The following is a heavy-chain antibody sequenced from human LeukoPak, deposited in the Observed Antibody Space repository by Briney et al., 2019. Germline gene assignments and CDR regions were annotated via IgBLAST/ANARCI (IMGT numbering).Heavy chain of an antibody. J-gene: IGHJ4*02. CDR2: ITTSDGNT. CDR1: GFTFSSYT. Sequence: GGSLRLSCAASGFTFSSYTMSWVRQAPGKGLEWVSTITTSDGNTYYADSVKGRFTVSRDNSKNTLFLQMNSLRAEDTAVYYCAREDSVSYGYFPASYWGQGTLVTVSS. CDR3: AREDSVSYGYFPASY. V-gene: IGHV3-23*01. D-gene: IGHD5-18*01.